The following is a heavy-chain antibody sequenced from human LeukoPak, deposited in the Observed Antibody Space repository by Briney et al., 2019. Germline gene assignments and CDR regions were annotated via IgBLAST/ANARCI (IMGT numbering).Heavy chain of an antibody. J-gene: IGHJ4*02. Sequence: GGSLRLSYAASGFTFSSYSMTWVRQSPGKGLEWVSSISSSSSYIYYADSVKGRFTISRDNAKNSLYLQMSSLRAEDTAVYYCARDAMVTGFDYWGQGTLVTVSS. CDR3: ARDAMVTGFDY. D-gene: IGHD5-18*01. V-gene: IGHV3-21*01. CDR2: ISSSSSYI. CDR1: GFTFSSYS.